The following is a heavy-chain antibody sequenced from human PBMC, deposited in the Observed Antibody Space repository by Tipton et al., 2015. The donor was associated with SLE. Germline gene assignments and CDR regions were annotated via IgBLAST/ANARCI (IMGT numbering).Heavy chain of an antibody. D-gene: IGHD5/OR15-5a*01. CDR2: IYTSGST. CDR3: ARDLPLAY. CDR1: GGSISSYY. J-gene: IGHJ4*02. V-gene: IGHV4-4*08. Sequence: GLVKPSETLSLTCAVSGGSISSYYWSWIRQPPGKGLEWIGYIYTSGSTNYNPSLKSRVTISVDTSKNQFSLKLSSVTAADTAVYYCARDLPLAYWGQGTLITVSP.